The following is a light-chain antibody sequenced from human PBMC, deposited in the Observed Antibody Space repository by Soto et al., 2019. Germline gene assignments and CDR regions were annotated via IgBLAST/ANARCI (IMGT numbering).Light chain of an antibody. CDR3: QQSYSTLSIS. V-gene: IGKV1-39*01. J-gene: IGKJ5*01. CDR2: AAS. Sequence: DIQMTQSPSSLSASVGDRVTITCRASESISRHLNWYQQKPGQAPNLLIYAASTLQNGVPARFSRSGSGTDFTLTISSLTPEHFATYYCQQSYSTLSISVGHGTRL. CDR1: ESISRH.